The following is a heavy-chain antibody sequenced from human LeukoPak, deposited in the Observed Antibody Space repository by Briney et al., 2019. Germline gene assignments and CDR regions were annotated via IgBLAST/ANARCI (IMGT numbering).Heavy chain of an antibody. V-gene: IGHV3-21*01. Sequence: SGGSLRLSCAASGFTFSSYSMNWVRQAPGKGLEWVSSISSSSSYIYYADSVKGRFTISRDNAKNSLYLQMNSLRAEDTAVYYCARDHEDYYDSSGSYWGQGTLVTVSS. CDR1: GFTFSSYS. J-gene: IGHJ4*02. CDR2: ISSSSSYI. CDR3: ARDHEDYYDSSGSY. D-gene: IGHD3-22*01.